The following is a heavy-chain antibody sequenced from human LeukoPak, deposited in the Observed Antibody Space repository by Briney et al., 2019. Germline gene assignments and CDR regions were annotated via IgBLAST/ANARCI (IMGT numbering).Heavy chain of an antibody. D-gene: IGHD1-26*01. CDR2: INHSGST. CDR3: ARRGSGSYRLFDY. V-gene: IGHV4-34*01. CDR1: GGSFSGYY. Sequence: PSETLSLTCAVYGGSFSGYYWSWIRQPPGKGLEWIGEINHSGSTNYNPSLKSRVTISVDTSKNQFSLKLSSVTAADTAVYYCARRGSGSYRLFDYWGQGPLVTVSS. J-gene: IGHJ4*02.